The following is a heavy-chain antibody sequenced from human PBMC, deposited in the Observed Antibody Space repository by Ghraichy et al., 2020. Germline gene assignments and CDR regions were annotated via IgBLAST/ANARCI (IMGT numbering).Heavy chain of an antibody. D-gene: IGHD2-15*01. Sequence: ETLSLTCAVYGGSFSGYYWSWIRQPPGKGLEWIGEINHSGSTNYNPSLKSRVTISVDTSKNQFSLKLSSVTAADTAVYYCARVLRGGGYTFYYYYGMDVWGQGTTVTVSS. CDR2: INHSGST. V-gene: IGHV4-34*01. J-gene: IGHJ6*02. CDR1: GGSFSGYY. CDR3: ARVLRGGGYTFYYYYGMDV.